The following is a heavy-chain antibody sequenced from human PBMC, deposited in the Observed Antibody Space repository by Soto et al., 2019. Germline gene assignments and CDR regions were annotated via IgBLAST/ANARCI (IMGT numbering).Heavy chain of an antibody. Sequence: QVQLQESGPGLVKPSQTLSLTCTVSGGSISSGDYYWSWIRQPPGKGLEWIGYIYYSGSTYYNPSLKSRVTISVDTSKNQFSLKLSSVTAADTAVYYCARVSGGCSSTSCYPGVLSFYGMDVWGQGTTVTVSS. V-gene: IGHV4-30-4*01. D-gene: IGHD2-2*01. CDR2: IYYSGST. CDR3: ARVSGGCSSTSCYPGVLSFYGMDV. CDR1: GGSISSGDYY. J-gene: IGHJ6*02.